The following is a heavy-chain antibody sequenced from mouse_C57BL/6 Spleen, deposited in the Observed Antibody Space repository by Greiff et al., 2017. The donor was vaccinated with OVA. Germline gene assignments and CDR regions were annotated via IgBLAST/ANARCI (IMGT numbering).Heavy chain of an antibody. V-gene: IGHV1-69*01. CDR3: ARFYYGHYGGFDD. CDR1: GYTFTSYW. Sequence: VQLQQPGAELVMPGASVKLSCKASGYTFTSYWMHWVKQRPGQGLEWIGEIDPSDSYTNYNQKFKGKSTLTVDKSSSTAYMQLSSLTSEDSAVYYCARFYYGHYGGFDDWGKGTTLTVSS. CDR2: IDPSDSYT. D-gene: IGHD2-1*01. J-gene: IGHJ2*01.